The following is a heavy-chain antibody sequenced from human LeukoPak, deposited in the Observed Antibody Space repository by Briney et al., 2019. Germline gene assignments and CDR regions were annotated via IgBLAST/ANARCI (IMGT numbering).Heavy chain of an antibody. CDR3: AKGDLGFGRFYFDY. CDR2: ISGSGGTT. CDR1: GFTFTSYA. J-gene: IGHJ4*01. D-gene: IGHD3-16*01. V-gene: IGHV3-23*01. Sequence: PGRSLRLSCAASGFTFTSYAMNWVRQAPGKGLEWVSSISGSGGTTYNADSVKGRFTISRDNSKNTLYLQMNNLRAEDTAVYYCAKGDLGFGRFYFDYWGHGNLVTVSP.